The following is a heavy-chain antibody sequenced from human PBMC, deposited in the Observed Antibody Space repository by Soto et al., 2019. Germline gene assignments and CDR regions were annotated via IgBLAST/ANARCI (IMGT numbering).Heavy chain of an antibody. CDR2: IIPIFGTA. D-gene: IGHD5-18*01. Sequence: SVKVSCKASGGTFSSYAISWVRQAPGEGLEWMGGIIPIFGTANYAQKFQGRVTFTADESTSTAYMELSSLRFEDTAVYYCARDTDTAMVTFDYWGQGTMGTVST. J-gene: IGHJ4*02. CDR1: GGTFSSYA. V-gene: IGHV1-69*13. CDR3: ARDTDTAMVTFDY.